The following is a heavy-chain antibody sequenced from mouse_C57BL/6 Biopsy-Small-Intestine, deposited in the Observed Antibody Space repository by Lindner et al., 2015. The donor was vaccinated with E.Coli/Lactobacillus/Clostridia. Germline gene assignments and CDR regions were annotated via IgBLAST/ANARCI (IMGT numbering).Heavy chain of an antibody. Sequence: VQLQESGGGLVETGGSLKLSCAASGFTFSDYGMHWVRQAPEKGLEWVAYISSGSSTIYYADTVKGRLTISRDNAKNTLFLQMTSLRSEDTAMYYCARGSSGGMDYWGQGTSVTVSS. D-gene: IGHD1-1*01. CDR3: ARGSSGGMDY. V-gene: IGHV5-17*01. J-gene: IGHJ4*01. CDR2: ISSGSSTI. CDR1: GFTFSDYG.